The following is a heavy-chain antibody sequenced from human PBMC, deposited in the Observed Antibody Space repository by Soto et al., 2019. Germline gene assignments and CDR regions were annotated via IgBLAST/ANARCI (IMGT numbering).Heavy chain of an antibody. D-gene: IGHD2-21*02. CDR1: GYSFTSYW. CDR2: IDPSDSYT. V-gene: IGHV5-10-1*01. Sequence: PGESLKISCKGSGYSFTSYWISWVRQMPGKGLEWMGRIDPSDSYTNYSPSFQGHVTISADKSISTAYLQWSSLKASDTAMYYCATGFYCGGDCYLQGDYWGQGTLVTVSS. J-gene: IGHJ4*02. CDR3: ATGFYCGGDCYLQGDY.